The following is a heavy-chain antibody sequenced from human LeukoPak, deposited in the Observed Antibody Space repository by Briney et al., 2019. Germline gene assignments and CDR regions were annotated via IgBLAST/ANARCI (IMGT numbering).Heavy chain of an antibody. CDR3: ARAGSSGWYRYFDY. CDR2: IYTSGST. J-gene: IGHJ4*02. D-gene: IGHD6-19*01. Sequence: SETLSLTCTVSGGSFSSYYWSWIRQPAGKGLEWVGRIYTSGSTNYNPSLKSRVTMSVDTSKNQFSLKLSSVTAADTAVYYCARAGSSGWYRYFDYWGQGTLVTVSS. V-gene: IGHV4-4*07. CDR1: GGSFSSYY.